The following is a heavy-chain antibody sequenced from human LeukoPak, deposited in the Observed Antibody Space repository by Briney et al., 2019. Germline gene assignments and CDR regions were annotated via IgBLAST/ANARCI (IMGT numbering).Heavy chain of an antibody. V-gene: IGHV4-59*01. Sequence: SETLSLTCTVSGGSIINYYWSWIRQPPGKGLEWIGYIYYSGSTNYNPSLKSRVTISVDTSKNQFSLKLSSVTAADTAVYYCARGRHAGYYYDSSGNWFDPWGQGTLVTVSS. CDR3: ARGRHAGYYYDSSGNWFDP. J-gene: IGHJ5*02. CDR2: IYYSGST. CDR1: GGSIINYY. D-gene: IGHD3-22*01.